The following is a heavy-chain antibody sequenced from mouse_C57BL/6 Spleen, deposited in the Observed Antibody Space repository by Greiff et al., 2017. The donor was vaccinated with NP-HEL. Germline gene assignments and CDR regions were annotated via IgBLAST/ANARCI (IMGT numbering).Heavy chain of an antibody. Sequence: QVQLQQPGAELVKPGASVKVFCKACGYTFPRSCRPLVPPVRGQCLDCILMIHPPSGSTNYNEKFKSKATLTVDKSSSTAYMQLSSLTSEDSAVYYCARSTALGYAMDYWGQGTSVTVSS. CDR2: IHPPSGST. V-gene: IGHV1-64*01. CDR3: ARSTALGYAMDY. D-gene: IGHD2-1*01. CDR1: GYTFPRSC. J-gene: IGHJ4*01.